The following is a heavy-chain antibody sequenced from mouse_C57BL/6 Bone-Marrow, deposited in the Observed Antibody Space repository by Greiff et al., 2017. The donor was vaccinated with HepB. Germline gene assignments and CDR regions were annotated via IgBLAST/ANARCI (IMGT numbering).Heavy chain of an antibody. CDR2: ISSGSSTI. D-gene: IGHD1-1*01. CDR3: ARHGSSSYWYFDV. Sequence: EVKLMESEGGLVKPGGSLKLSCAASGFTFSDYGMHWVRQAPEKGLEWVAYISSGSSTIYYADTVKGRFTISRDNAKNTLFLQMTSLRSEDTAMYYCARHGSSSYWYFDVWGTGTTVTVSS. J-gene: IGHJ1*03. V-gene: IGHV5-17*01. CDR1: GFTFSDYG.